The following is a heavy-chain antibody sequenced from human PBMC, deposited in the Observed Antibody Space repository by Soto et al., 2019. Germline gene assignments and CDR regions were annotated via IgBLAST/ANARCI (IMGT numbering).Heavy chain of an antibody. J-gene: IGHJ4*02. CDR1: GGSISSSSYY. CDR2: IYYSGST. V-gene: IGHV4-39*01. CDR3: AIHVETLGYCSGGSCFYFDY. D-gene: IGHD2-15*01. Sequence: PSETLSLTCTVSGGSISSSSYYWGWIRQPPGKGLEWIGSIYYSGSTYYNPSLKSRVTISVDTSKNQFSLKLSSVTAADTAVYYCAIHVETLGYCSGGSCFYFDYWGQGTLVTVSS.